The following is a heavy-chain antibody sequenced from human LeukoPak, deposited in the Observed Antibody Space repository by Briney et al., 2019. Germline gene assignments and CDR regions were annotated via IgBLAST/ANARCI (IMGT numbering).Heavy chain of an antibody. V-gene: IGHV3-74*01. D-gene: IGHD3-16*01. J-gene: IGHJ4*02. Sequence: SGGSLRLSCAASGFTFSSYWIHWVRQARGKGLVWVSRINSGGSSTNYADSVKGRFTISRDNAKNTLYLQMNSLRAEDTAVYYCARKGESGLYYWGQGTLVTVSS. CDR1: GFTFSSYW. CDR2: INSGGSST. CDR3: ARKGESGLYY.